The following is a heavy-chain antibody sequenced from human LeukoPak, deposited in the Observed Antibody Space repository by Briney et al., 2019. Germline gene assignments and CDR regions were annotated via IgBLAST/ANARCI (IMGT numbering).Heavy chain of an antibody. V-gene: IGHV3-74*01. CDR1: GFTFSTYW. J-gene: IGHJ6*02. Sequence: GGSLRLSCAASGFTFSTYWMHWVRQAPGKGLVWVSRIKYDGSMTTYGDSVKGRFSISRDNAKNTVDLQMNSLRAEDTAVYYCARGYYYGMDVWGQGTTVTVSS. CDR2: IKYDGSMT. CDR3: ARGYYYGMDV.